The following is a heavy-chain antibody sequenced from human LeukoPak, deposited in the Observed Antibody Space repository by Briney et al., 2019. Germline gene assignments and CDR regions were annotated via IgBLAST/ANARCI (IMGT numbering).Heavy chain of an antibody. CDR1: GYTFTSYA. CDR3: ARVPRLSSGYFINWFDP. V-gene: IGHV1-3*01. D-gene: IGHD3-22*01. CDR2: INAGNGNT. J-gene: IGHJ5*02. Sequence: ASVKVSCKASGYTFTSYAMHWVRQAPGQRLEWMGWINAGNGNTKYSQKFQGRVTITRDTSASTAYMELSSLRSEDTAVYYCARVPRLSSGYFINWFDPWGQGTLVTVSS.